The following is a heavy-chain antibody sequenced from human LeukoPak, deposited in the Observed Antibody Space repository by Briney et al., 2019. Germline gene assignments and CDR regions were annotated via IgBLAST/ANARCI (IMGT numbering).Heavy chain of an antibody. J-gene: IGHJ4*02. D-gene: IGHD4-17*01. Sequence: SETLSLTCTVSGGSIASFYWSWFRQPPGKGLEWIGYIYYSGSTNYNPSLKSRVTISVDTSKNQFSLKLSSVTAADTAVYYCARQGRTRDYVFDYWGQGTLVTVSS. CDR1: GGSIASFY. CDR2: IYYSGST. CDR3: ARQGRTRDYVFDY. V-gene: IGHV4-59*08.